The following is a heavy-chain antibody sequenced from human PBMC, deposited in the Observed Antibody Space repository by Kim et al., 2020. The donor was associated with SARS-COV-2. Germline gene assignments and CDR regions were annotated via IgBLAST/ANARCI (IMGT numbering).Heavy chain of an antibody. Sequence: ASVKVSCKTSGYTFTTYGISWVRQAPGQGLEWMGWIRAYNGKTNYAQKFQGRVTMTIDPYTDTAYMEMRSLRSDDTAIYYCARVQGCGGDCDAFDIWGQGTMVTV. V-gene: IGHV1-18*01. J-gene: IGHJ3*02. CDR3: ARVQGCGGDCDAFDI. D-gene: IGHD2-21*01. CDR1: GYTFTTYG. CDR2: IRAYNGKT.